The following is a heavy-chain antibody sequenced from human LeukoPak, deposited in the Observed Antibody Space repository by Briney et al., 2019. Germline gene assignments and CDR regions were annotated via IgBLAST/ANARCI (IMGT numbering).Heavy chain of an antibody. CDR2: SYSGGDT. J-gene: IGHJ4*02. CDR1: GFTVSRNY. V-gene: IGHV3-53*01. Sequence: PGGSLRLSCAASGFTVSRNYMSWVRQAPGKGLEWVSVSYSGGDTYYPDSVKGRFAVSRDNPKNTVYLQMNSLRAEDTAVYFCARSPVLDRNDWSFADWGQGTLDTISS. D-gene: IGHD1-1*01. CDR3: ARSPVLDRNDWSFAD.